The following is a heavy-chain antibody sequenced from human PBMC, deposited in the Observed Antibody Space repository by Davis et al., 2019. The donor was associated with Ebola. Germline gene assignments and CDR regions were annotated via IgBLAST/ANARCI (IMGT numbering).Heavy chain of an antibody. D-gene: IGHD7-27*01. CDR1: GYNFISYW. CDR2: IYPGDSDT. CDR3: ASLRRTITGMDDGFDI. J-gene: IGHJ3*02. V-gene: IGHV5-51*01. Sequence: GESLKISCKGSGYNFISYWIAWVRQMPGEGLEWMGIIYPGDSDTRYSPSFRGQVTISADKSSKTAFLQWSSLKASDTAMYYCASLRRTITGMDDGFDIWGQGTMVTVSS.